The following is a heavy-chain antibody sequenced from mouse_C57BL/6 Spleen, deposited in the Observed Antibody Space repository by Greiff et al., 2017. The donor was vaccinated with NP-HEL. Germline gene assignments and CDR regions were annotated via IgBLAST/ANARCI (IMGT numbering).Heavy chain of an antibody. CDR3: AKNYGSSLDY. D-gene: IGHD1-1*01. CDR2: ISSGSSTI. CDR1: GFSFRDYG. J-gene: IGHJ2*01. Sequence: EVPLVESGGGLVKPGGSLTLSCAASGFSFRDYGMHWVRPAPEKGLEWVAYISSGSSTIYYADTVKGRFPISRDNAKNTLFLQMTSLRSEDTAMYYCAKNYGSSLDYWGQGTTLTVSS. V-gene: IGHV5-17*01.